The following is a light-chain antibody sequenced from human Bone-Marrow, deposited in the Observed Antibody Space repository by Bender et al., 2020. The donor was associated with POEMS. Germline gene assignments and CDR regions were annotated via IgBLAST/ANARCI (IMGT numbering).Light chain of an antibody. CDR3: ATWDDSLNGWV. J-gene: IGLJ3*02. CDR1: SSSIGNNA. Sequence: QSVLTQPPSVSGAPGQRVTISCTGSSSSIGNNAVDWYHQLPGRAPRLLIYNYNERPSGVPDRFSGSQSGTSASLAISGLQSEDEADYYCATWDDSLNGWVFGGGTKLTVL. V-gene: IGLV1-44*01. CDR2: NYN.